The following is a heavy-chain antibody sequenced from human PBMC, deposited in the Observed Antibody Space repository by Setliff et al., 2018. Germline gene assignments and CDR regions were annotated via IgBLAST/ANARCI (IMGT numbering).Heavy chain of an antibody. V-gene: IGHV1-69*06. CDR1: GYTFSDYG. J-gene: IGHJ6*02. Sequence: SVKVSCKASGYTFSDYGISWVRLAPGQGLEWIGGITPIFETAHYAEKFRDRVTITADKSTTTVHMELSSLTSEDTAVYFCARDSVTLGQLERRGGWHYYGMDVWGQGTTVTVSS. D-gene: IGHD1-1*01. CDR2: ITPIFETA. CDR3: ARDSVTLGQLERRGGWHYYGMDV.